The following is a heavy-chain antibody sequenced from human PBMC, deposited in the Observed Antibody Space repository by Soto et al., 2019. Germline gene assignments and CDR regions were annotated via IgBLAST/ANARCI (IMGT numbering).Heavy chain of an antibody. CDR2: IRSGADNYAT. CDR3: TRLSTNAPYDACDI. V-gene: IGHV3-73*01. Sequence: GGSLRLSCAASGFTFRNHGMHWVRQASGKGLEWVGRIRSGADNYATAYTASMKGRFIISRDDSKNTAYLQMNSLKTEDTAVYYCTRLSTNAPYDACDIWGQGTMVTVSS. J-gene: IGHJ3*02. D-gene: IGHD2-8*01. CDR1: GFTFRNHG.